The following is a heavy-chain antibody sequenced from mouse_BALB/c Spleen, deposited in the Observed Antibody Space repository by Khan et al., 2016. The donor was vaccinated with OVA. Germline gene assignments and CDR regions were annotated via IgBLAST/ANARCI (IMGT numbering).Heavy chain of an antibody. V-gene: IGHV1-54*01. J-gene: IGHJ3*01. CDR1: GYSFTDYL. CDR2: INPGSGGT. CDR3: ARGGYGSLAY. D-gene: IGHD1-1*02. Sequence: QVQLKQSGAELVRPGTSVKVSCKASGYSFTDYLIDWVNQRPGQGLEWIGMINPGSGGTIYNEKFTGKATLTADKSSSTAYMQLSSLTSDDSAVYFCARGGYGSLAYWGQGTLVTVSA.